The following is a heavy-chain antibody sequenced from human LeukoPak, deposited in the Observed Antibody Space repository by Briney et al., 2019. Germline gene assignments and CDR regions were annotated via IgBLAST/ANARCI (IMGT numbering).Heavy chain of an antibody. CDR1: GGSFSGYY. V-gene: IGHV4-34*01. D-gene: IGHD3-22*01. Sequence: SETLSLNCAVYGGSFSGYYWSWIRQPPGKGLEWIGEINHSGSTNYNPSLKSRVTISVDTSKNQFSLKLSSVTAADTAVYYCARGGYYYDSSGYRHWGQGTLVTVSS. J-gene: IGHJ4*02. CDR3: ARGGYYYDSSGYRH. CDR2: INHSGST.